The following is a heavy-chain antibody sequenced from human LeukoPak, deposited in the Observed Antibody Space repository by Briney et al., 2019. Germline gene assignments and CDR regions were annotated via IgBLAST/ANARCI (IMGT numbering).Heavy chain of an antibody. J-gene: IGHJ2*01. Sequence: GGSLRLSCAASGFTFSSYGMHWVRQAPGKGLEWVSAISGSGGSTYYADSVKGRFTISRDNSKNTLYLQMNSLRAEDTAVYYCAKDTASSWWYFDLWGRGTLVTVSS. D-gene: IGHD5-18*01. CDR1: GFTFSSYG. V-gene: IGHV3-23*01. CDR3: AKDTASSWWYFDL. CDR2: ISGSGGST.